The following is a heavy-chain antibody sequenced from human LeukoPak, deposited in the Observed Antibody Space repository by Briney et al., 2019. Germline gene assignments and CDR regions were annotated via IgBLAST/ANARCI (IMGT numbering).Heavy chain of an antibody. CDR3: AKGGMGTAVLYYFDY. D-gene: IGHD1-14*01. J-gene: IGHJ4*02. CDR1: GFTFSSYG. CDR2: ISGSGGST. V-gene: IGHV3-23*01. Sequence: GGSLRLSCAASGFTFSSYGMSWVRQAPGKGLEWVSAISGSGGSTYYADSVKGRFTISRDNSKNTLYLQMNSLRAEDTAVYYCAKGGMGTAVLYYFDYWGQGTLVTVSS.